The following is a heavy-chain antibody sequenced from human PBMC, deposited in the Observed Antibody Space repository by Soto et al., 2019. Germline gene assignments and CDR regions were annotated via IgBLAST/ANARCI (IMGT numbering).Heavy chain of an antibody. Sequence: ASETLSLTCAVYGGSFSGYYWSWIRQPPGKGLEWIGEINHSGSTNYNPSLKSRVTISVDTSKNQFSLKLSSVTAADTAVYYCARGGGGYDILTGLDYYYGMDVWGQGTTVTVSS. J-gene: IGHJ6*02. CDR3: ARGGGGYDILTGLDYYYGMDV. V-gene: IGHV4-34*01. D-gene: IGHD3-9*01. CDR2: INHSGST. CDR1: GGSFSGYY.